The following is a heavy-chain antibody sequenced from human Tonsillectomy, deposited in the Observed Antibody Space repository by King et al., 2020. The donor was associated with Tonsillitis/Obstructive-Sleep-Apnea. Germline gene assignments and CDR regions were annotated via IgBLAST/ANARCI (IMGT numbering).Heavy chain of an antibody. D-gene: IGHD1-1*01. CDR2: ISASGGST. J-gene: IGHJ3*02. V-gene: IGHV3-23*04. CDR3: AKGHWSGGAFDI. CDR1: GFTFSSYA. Sequence: VQLVESGGGLVQPGGSLRLSCAASGFTFSSYAMSWVRQAPGKGLEWGSGISASGGSTYYGDSVKGRFTNSRDNSKSTLYLQMNSLRAEDTAVYYCAKGHWSGGAFDIWGLGTMVTVSS.